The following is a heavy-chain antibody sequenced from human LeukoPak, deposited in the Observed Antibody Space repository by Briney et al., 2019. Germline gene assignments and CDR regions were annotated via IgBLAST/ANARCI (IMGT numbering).Heavy chain of an antibody. V-gene: IGHV4-59*01. CDR3: ARVVAVGYSYGFIDY. CDR1: GDSISSYY. Sequence: SETLSLTCTVSGDSISSYYWGWIRQPPGKGLEWIGYTYYSGTTTNYNPSLKSRVTISAETSKNQLSLKLSSVTAADTAVYYCARVVAVGYSYGFIDYWGQGTLVTASS. D-gene: IGHD5-18*01. CDR2: TYYSGTTT. J-gene: IGHJ4*02.